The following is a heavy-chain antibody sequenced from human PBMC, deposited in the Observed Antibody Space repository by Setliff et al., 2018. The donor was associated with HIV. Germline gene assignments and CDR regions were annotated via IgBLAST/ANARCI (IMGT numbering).Heavy chain of an antibody. D-gene: IGHD1-26*01. V-gene: IGHV1-69*13. CDR1: GGNFKNYI. CDR2: IIPISGTA. CDR3: ARSPLVESNVFPGTRQYFQH. Sequence: SVKVSCKASGGNFKNYILAWVRQAPGQGLEWMGGIIPISGTANYAQKFQGRVTITADESTNTAFMELTSLRSEDTAVYYCARSPLVESNVFPGTRQYFQHWGQGTLVTV. J-gene: IGHJ1*01.